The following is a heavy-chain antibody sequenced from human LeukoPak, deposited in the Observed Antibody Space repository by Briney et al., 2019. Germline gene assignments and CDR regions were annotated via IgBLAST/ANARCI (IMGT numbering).Heavy chain of an antibody. J-gene: IGHJ4*02. V-gene: IGHV4-30-4*01. CDR1: GASIRSGDYY. CDR3: ARYHRGSYYFDY. D-gene: IGHD1-26*01. CDR2: IYDSGST. Sequence: SQTLSLTCTVSGASIRSGDYYWSWIRQPPGKGLEWIGYIYDSGSTYYNPSLKSRITISVDTSENRFSLKLSSVTATDTAVYYCARYHRGSYYFDYWGQGTLVTVSS.